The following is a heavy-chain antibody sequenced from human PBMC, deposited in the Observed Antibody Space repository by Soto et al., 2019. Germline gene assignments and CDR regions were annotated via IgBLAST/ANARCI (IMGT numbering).Heavy chain of an antibody. CDR2: IYYSGST. V-gene: IGHV4-30-4*01. D-gene: IGHD5-12*01. CDR1: GGSISSGDYY. J-gene: IGHJ3*02. Sequence: SETLSLTCTVSGGSISSGDYYWSWIRQPPGKGLEWIGYIYYSGSTYYNPSLKSRVTISVDTSKNQFSLKLSSVTAADTAVYYCARDPYSGYDLWGAFDIWGQGTMVTVSS. CDR3: ARDPYSGYDLWGAFDI.